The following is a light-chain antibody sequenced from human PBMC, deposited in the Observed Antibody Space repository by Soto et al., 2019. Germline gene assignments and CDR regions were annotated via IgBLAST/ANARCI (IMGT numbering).Light chain of an antibody. J-gene: IGKJ3*01. CDR2: ASS. CDR3: QQDNMTPFT. Sequence: DIQMTQSPSSLSASVGDRVTITCRTSQTVSSNLNWYQRKPGKAPSLLIYASSTLQSGVPSRFIGSGSETEFTLTISSLQPEDFATYYCQQDNMTPFTFGPGTKVDIK. CDR1: QTVSSN. V-gene: IGKV1-39*01.